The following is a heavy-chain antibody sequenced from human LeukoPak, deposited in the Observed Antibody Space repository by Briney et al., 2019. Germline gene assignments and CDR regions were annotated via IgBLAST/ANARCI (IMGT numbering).Heavy chain of an antibody. V-gene: IGHV3-30*18. CDR1: GFTFSSYG. D-gene: IGHD6-13*01. Sequence: PGGSLRLSCAASGFTFSSYGMHWVRQARGKGLEWVAVISYDGSNKYYADSVKGRFTISRDNSKNTLYLQMNSLRAEDTAVYYCAKDHGGIAIWGQGTMVTVSS. CDR3: AKDHGGIAI. CDR2: ISYDGSNK. J-gene: IGHJ3*02.